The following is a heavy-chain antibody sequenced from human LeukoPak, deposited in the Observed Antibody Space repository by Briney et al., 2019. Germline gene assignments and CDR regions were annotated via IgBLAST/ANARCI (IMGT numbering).Heavy chain of an antibody. CDR3: ARDLSSNWSNLGY. V-gene: IGHV3-20*04. J-gene: IGHJ4*02. D-gene: IGHD6-13*01. Sequence: GGSLRLSCEDSGFTFADYGLSWVRQAPGKGPQWVAGINWSGDSTFYADSVKGRFTISRDNTKKTLYLQMNNPRGDDTATYYCARDLSSNWSNLGYWGQGTLVTVSS. CDR2: INWSGDST. CDR1: GFTFADYG.